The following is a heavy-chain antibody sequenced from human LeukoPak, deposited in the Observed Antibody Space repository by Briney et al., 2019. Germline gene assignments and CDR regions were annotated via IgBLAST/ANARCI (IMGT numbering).Heavy chain of an antibody. CDR1: GGSISSYN. CDR3: GCTHYYDSSGYAQAWFDR. D-gene: IGHD3-22*01. CDR2: IYYSRSN. V-gene: IGHV4-59*01. Sequence: SETLSLTCTVSGGSISSYNWSWIRQPPGKGLEWVGYIYYSRSNNYNPSLKSRVTIAVDTTNNQFSLMLSSVTAAATAVYYCGCTHYYDSSGYAQAWFDRRGRGTLVSV. J-gene: IGHJ5*02.